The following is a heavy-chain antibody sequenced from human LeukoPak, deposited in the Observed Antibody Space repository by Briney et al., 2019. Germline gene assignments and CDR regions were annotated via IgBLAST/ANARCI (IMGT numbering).Heavy chain of an antibody. CDR3: AKGPLYGSGTDY. J-gene: IGHJ4*02. V-gene: IGHV3-66*01. Sequence: GGSLRLSCAASGFTISSYYMSWVRQAPGKGLEWVSVIYAGGGTYYADSVKGRFTISRDNSKNTLYLQMNSLRAEDTAVYYCAKGPLYGSGTDYWGQGTLVTVSS. D-gene: IGHD3-10*01. CDR2: IYAGGGT. CDR1: GFTISSYY.